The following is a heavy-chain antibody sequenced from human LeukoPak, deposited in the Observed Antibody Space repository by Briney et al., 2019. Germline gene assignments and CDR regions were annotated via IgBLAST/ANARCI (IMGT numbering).Heavy chain of an antibody. Sequence: ASVKVSCKAFGYTFTSNYMRWVRQAPGQGPEWMGVISPSGGSTTYAQKFQGRVTLTRDMSTSTDYLELSSLRSEDTAVYYWARDNSVRDEAWWFNPWGQGTLVTVSS. CDR3: ARDNSVRDEAWWFNP. V-gene: IGHV1-46*01. D-gene: IGHD5-24*01. J-gene: IGHJ5*02. CDR2: ISPSGGST. CDR1: GYTFTSNY.